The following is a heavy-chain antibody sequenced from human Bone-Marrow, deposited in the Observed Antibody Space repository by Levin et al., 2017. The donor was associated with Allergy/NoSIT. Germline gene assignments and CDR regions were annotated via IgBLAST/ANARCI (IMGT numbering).Heavy chain of an antibody. CDR2: IYWDDDK. Sequence: SGPTLVKPTQTLTLTCTFSGFSLSTSGVGVGWIRQPPGKALEWLALIYWDDDKRYSPSLKSRLTITKDTSKNQVVLTMTNMDPVDTATYYCAQIRIAVAGSTPRYWGQGTLVTVSS. CDR3: AQIRIAVAGSTPRY. V-gene: IGHV2-5*02. D-gene: IGHD6-19*01. J-gene: IGHJ4*02. CDR1: GFSLSTSGVG.